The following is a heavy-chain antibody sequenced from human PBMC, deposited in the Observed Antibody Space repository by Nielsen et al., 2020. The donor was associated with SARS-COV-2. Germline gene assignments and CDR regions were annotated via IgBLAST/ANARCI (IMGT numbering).Heavy chain of an antibody. CDR3: ARASAHGWETYFSTPPPPHYYMDV. D-gene: IGHD3-10*01. CDR1: GASLSDYS. V-gene: IGHV4-34*01. Sequence: SETPSLTCAVHGASLSDYSWSWVRQSPDKGLEWLGEISRSGTTNYNPSLWSRATIFVDTSRNQFSLRLNSVMYTDTAIYFCARASAHGWETYFSTPPPPHYYMDVWGKGTTVTVSS. J-gene: IGHJ6*03. CDR2: ISRSGTT.